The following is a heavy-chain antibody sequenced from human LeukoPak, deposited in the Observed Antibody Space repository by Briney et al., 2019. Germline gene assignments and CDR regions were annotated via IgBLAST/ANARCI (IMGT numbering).Heavy chain of an antibody. CDR1: GYTFTGYY. V-gene: IGHV1-2*02. CDR3: ARDQSYSGSYYGHAFDI. CDR2: INPNSGGT. Sequence: VSVKVSCKASGYTFTGYYMHWVRQAPGQGLEWMGWINPNSGGTNYAQKFQGRVTITTDESTSTAYMELSSLRSEDTAVYYCARDQSYSGSYYGHAFDIWGQGTMVTVSS. D-gene: IGHD1-26*01. J-gene: IGHJ3*02.